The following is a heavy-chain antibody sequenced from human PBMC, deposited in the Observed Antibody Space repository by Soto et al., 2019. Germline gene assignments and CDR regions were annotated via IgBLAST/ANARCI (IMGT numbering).Heavy chain of an antibody. CDR2: ITPMFGTA. Sequence: SVKVSCKASGGTFSRYTISWVREAPGQGLEWMGGITPMFGTANYAQKFQGRVTIAADESTSTAYMELSSLRSEDTAVYYCARQFDYESSGYYYAYWGQGTVVTVSS. CDR3: ARQFDYESSGYYYAY. J-gene: IGHJ4*02. V-gene: IGHV1-69*13. CDR1: GGTFSRYT. D-gene: IGHD3-22*01.